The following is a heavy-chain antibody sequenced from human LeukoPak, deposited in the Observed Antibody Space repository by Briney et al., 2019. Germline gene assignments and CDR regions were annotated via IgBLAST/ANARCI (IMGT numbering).Heavy chain of an antibody. CDR2: IIPIFGTA. J-gene: IGHJ4*02. Sequence: SVKVSCKASGGTFSSYAINWVRQAPGQGLEWMGGIIPIFGTANYAQKFQGRVTITADKSTSTAYMELSSLRSEDTAVYYCARGTVKNRGFDYWGQGTLVTVSS. V-gene: IGHV1-69*06. CDR1: GGTFSSYA. D-gene: IGHD1-14*01. CDR3: ARGTVKNRGFDY.